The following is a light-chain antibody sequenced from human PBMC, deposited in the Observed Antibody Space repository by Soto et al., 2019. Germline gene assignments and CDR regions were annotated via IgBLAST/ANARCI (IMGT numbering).Light chain of an antibody. J-gene: IGKJ4*01. V-gene: IGKV1-6*01. Sequence: AIQMTQSPSSLSASVGDRVTITCRASQGIRNDLGWYQQKPGKAPKLLIYTSSSLQSGVPSRFSGSGSGTDFTLTISSLQPEDFATYYCLQDYNYPLTFGGGTKVEIK. CDR1: QGIRND. CDR2: TSS. CDR3: LQDYNYPLT.